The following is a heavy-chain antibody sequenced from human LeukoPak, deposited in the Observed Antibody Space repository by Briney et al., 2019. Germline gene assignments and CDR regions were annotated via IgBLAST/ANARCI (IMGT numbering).Heavy chain of an antibody. J-gene: IGHJ4*02. Sequence: PGGSLRLSCAASGFTFSSYGMSWVRQAPGKGLEWVSAISGSGGSTYYADSVKGRFTISRDNSKNTPYLQMNSLRAEDTAVYYCAKDGLKIAALGSHFDYWGQGTLVIVSS. CDR3: AKDGLKIAALGSHFDY. D-gene: IGHD6-6*01. CDR2: ISGSGGST. CDR1: GFTFSSYG. V-gene: IGHV3-23*01.